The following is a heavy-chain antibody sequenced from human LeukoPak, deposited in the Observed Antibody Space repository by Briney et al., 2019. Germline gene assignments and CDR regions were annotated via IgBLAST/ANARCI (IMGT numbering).Heavy chain of an antibody. Sequence: GGSLRLSCAASGFTFSSYWMNWARQAPGKGLEWVANIRQDGDTKYYVDSVKGRFTISRDNAMNSLYLQMNSLRAEDTAIYYCARSLPYGTTWYGRSDFWGQGTLVTVSS. J-gene: IGHJ4*02. CDR3: ARSLPYGTTWYGRSDF. CDR1: GFTFSSYW. D-gene: IGHD6-13*01. V-gene: IGHV3-7*03. CDR2: IRQDGDTK.